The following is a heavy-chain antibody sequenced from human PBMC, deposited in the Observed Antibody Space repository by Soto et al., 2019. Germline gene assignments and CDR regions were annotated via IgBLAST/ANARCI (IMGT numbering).Heavy chain of an antibody. J-gene: IGHJ5*02. CDR3: ARHITIFGVAYNWFDP. CDR1: GGSISSSSYY. D-gene: IGHD3-3*01. Sequence: SETLSLTCTVSGGSISSSSYYWGWIRQPPGKGLEWIGSIYYSGSTYYNPSLKSRVTISVDTSKNQFSLKLSSVTAADTAVYYCARHITIFGVAYNWFDPWGQGTLVTVSS. CDR2: IYYSGST. V-gene: IGHV4-39*01.